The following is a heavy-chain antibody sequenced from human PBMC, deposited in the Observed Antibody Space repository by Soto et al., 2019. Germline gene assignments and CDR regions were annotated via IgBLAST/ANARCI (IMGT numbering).Heavy chain of an antibody. CDR2: TYYRSKWLN. J-gene: IGHJ6*02. CDR1: GDSVSRNIAA. Sequence: PSQTLSLTCAISGDSVSRNIAAWNWIRQSPSRGLEWLGRTYYRSKWLNEYAVSVKSRLTVNPDTFKNHFSLQLTSVTPEDTAVYYCARDPGYFYGLDVWGQGTTVTVSS. CDR3: ARDPGYFYGLDV. V-gene: IGHV6-1*01.